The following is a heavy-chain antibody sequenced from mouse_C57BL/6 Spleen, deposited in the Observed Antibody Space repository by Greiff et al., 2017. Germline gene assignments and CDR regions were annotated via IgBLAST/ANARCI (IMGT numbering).Heavy chain of an antibody. Sequence: QVQLQQSGAELVRPGASVTLSCKASGYTFTDYEMHWVKQTPVHGLEWIGAIDPETGGTAYNQKFKGKAILTADKSSSTAYMELRSLTSEDSAVYYCTREGLGYGSSEAMDYWGQGTSVTVSS. CDR1: GYTFTDYE. J-gene: IGHJ4*01. CDR3: TREGLGYGSSEAMDY. CDR2: IDPETGGT. D-gene: IGHD1-1*01. V-gene: IGHV1-15*01.